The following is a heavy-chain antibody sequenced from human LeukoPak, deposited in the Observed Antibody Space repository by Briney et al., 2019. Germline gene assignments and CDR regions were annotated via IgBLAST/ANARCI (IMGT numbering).Heavy chain of an antibody. V-gene: IGHV3-48*03. D-gene: IGHD6-13*01. CDR3: ARGYSSSWYGDY. Sequence: GSLRLSCAASGFTFSSYEMNWVRQAPGKGLEWVSYISSSGSTIYYADSVKGRFTISRDNAKNSLYLQMNSLRAEDTAVYYCARGYSSSWYGDYWGQGTLVTVSS. CDR1: GFTFSSYE. J-gene: IGHJ4*02. CDR2: ISSSGSTI.